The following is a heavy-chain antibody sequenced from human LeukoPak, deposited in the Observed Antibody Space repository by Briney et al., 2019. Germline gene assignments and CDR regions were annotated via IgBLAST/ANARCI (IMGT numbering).Heavy chain of an antibody. J-gene: IGHJ5*02. CDR2: IYYSGST. D-gene: IGHD6-13*01. CDR3: ARRPTAVAGVVWFDP. Sequence: SGTLSLTCTVSGGSLNSYYWIWIRQPPGKGLEWIGNIYYSGSTNYNPSLKSRVTISVDTSKSQFSLKLSSVTAADTAVHYCARRPTAVAGVVWFDPWGQGTLVTVSS. CDR1: GGSLNSYY. V-gene: IGHV4-59*08.